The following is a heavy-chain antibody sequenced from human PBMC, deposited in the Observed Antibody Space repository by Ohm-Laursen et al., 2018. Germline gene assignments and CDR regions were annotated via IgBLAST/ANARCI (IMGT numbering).Heavy chain of an antibody. CDR2: NNHGGNV. V-gene: IGHV4-34*01. CDR1: GSFFTGYH. CDR3: ARGRKPDY. J-gene: IGHJ4*02. Sequence: SDTLSLTCGVYGSFFTGYHWSWIRQLPGKGLEWIGENNHGGNVNYNPSLKSRVTISVDASKNQFSLKLTSVTAADTAVYYCARGRKPDYWGQGTLVTVSA.